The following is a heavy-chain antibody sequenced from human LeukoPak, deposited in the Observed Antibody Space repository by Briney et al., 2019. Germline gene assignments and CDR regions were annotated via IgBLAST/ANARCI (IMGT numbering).Heavy chain of an antibody. CDR1: GFSFSSFC. D-gene: IGHD6-19*01. CDR3: ARASCGWSIDQ. Sequence: GGSLKIFFGASGFSFSSFCNHWVRQVPGEGLTWVSYVTYDGSTTIYADSVKGRFTISRDNAYNTVSLQMNGLRVEDTAIYYCARASCGWSIDQWGQGTLVTVSS. CDR2: VTYDGSTT. J-gene: IGHJ4*02. V-gene: IGHV3-74*01.